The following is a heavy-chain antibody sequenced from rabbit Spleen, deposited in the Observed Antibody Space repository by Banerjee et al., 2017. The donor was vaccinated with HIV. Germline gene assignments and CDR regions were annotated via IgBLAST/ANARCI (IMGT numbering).Heavy chain of an antibody. CDR3: ARDTGTSFSTYGMDL. V-gene: IGHV1S45*01. CDR1: GFDFSSYYM. D-gene: IGHD8-1*01. J-gene: IGHJ6*01. CDR2: IFTGTSAA. Sequence: QEQLKESGGGLVQPGGSLKLSCKASGFDFSSYYMNWVRQAPGKGLEWVACIFTGTSAAYYASWAKGRFTISKTSPTTVTLQLNSLTDADTATYFCARDTGTSFSTYGMDLWGQGTLVTVS.